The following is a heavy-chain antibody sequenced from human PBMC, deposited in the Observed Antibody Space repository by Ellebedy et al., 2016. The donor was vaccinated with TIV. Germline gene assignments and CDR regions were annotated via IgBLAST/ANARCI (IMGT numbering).Heavy chain of an antibody. Sequence: GGSLRLXXAASGFTFSDSAMHWVRQASGKGLEWVGRIRSKANNYATAYTESVKGRFTISRDDSKNTAFLQMNSLKIEDTAVYYCALPYDGYWGQGTLVTVSS. CDR1: GFTFSDSA. D-gene: IGHD3-3*01. CDR2: IRSKANNYAT. J-gene: IGHJ4*02. V-gene: IGHV3-73*01. CDR3: ALPYDGY.